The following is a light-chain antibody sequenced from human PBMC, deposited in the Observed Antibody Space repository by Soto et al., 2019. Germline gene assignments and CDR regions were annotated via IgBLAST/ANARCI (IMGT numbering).Light chain of an antibody. CDR1: SSDDGSYNL. V-gene: IGLV2-23*02. Sequence: QSALTQAASVSGSPGQSINISCTGTSSDDGSYNLVSWYQQHPGKAPKLMIYEVSKRPSGVSNRFSGSKSGNTASLTISGLQAEDEADYYCCSYAGNSTPYVFGTGTKLTVL. CDR3: CSYAGNSTPYV. J-gene: IGLJ1*01. CDR2: EVS.